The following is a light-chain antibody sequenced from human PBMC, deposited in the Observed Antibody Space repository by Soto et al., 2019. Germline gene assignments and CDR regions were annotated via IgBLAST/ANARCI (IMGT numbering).Light chain of an antibody. CDR1: QTVHTN. CDR3: QQYTQWPLT. V-gene: IGKV3-15*01. Sequence: EIAMTQSPATLSVSPGERVTLSCRASQTVHTNLAWYQQKPGQAPRLLIYGASTRATGIPARFSGSGSGTEFTVTMSSLQSEDFAIYYCQQYTQWPLTFGGGTEVEI. CDR2: GAS. J-gene: IGKJ4*01.